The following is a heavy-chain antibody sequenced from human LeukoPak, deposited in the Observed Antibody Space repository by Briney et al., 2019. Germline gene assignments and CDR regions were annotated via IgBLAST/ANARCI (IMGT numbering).Heavy chain of an antibody. CDR1: GFTLKSYA. V-gene: IGHV3-23*01. CDR2: MSGSGGTT. D-gene: IGHD3-22*01. CDR3: AKEEGYYYDSGGYYVEYFQH. Sequence: GGSLRLSYAASGFTLKSYAMSWVRQAPGKGLEWVSTMSGSGGTTYYADSVKGRFTFSRDNSKNTLYLQMNSLRAEDTAVYYCAKEEGYYYDSGGYYVEYFQHWGQGTLVTVSS. J-gene: IGHJ1*01.